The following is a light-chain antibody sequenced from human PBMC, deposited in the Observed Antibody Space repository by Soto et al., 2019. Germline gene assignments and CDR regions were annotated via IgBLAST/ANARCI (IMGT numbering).Light chain of an antibody. CDR3: QQYTDWPWGT. J-gene: IGKJ4*01. Sequence: EIVMTQSPATLSLSPGETATLSCRASQSVHSNLAWFQQTPGQAPRLLIYGASSRATGIPVRFSGSGSGTEFTLTISSLQPEDFAVYYCQQYTDWPWGTFGGGTKVGIK. CDR1: QSVHSN. V-gene: IGKV3-15*01. CDR2: GAS.